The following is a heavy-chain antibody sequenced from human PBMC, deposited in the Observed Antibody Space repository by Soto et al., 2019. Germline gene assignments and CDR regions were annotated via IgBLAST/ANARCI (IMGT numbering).Heavy chain of an antibody. Sequence: PGGSLRLSCAASGFTFSSYWMSWVRQAPGKGLEWVANIKQDGSEKYYVDSVKGRFTISRDNAKNSLYLQMNSLRAEDTAVYYCAKDQPTMIVVAPNDYWGQGALVTVSS. J-gene: IGHJ4*02. D-gene: IGHD3-22*01. CDR3: AKDQPTMIVVAPNDY. V-gene: IGHV3-7*05. CDR2: IKQDGSEK. CDR1: GFTFSSYW.